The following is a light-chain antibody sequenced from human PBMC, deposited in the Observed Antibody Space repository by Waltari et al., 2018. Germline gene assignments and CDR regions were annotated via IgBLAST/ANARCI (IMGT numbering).Light chain of an antibody. J-gene: IGKJ1*01. Sequence: DIQMTQSPSSLSASLGDRVTITCRASQGINNYLAWYQHKPGKSPKLLIYGASILQSGVPSRFSGSGSCTDFTLIISSLQPEDVATYYCQKYDIAPWTFGQGTKVEIK. CDR1: QGINNY. CDR2: GAS. V-gene: IGKV1-27*01. CDR3: QKYDIAPWT.